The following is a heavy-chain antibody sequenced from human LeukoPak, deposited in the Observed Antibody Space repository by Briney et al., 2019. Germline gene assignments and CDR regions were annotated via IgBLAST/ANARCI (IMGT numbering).Heavy chain of an antibody. CDR1: GFTFSSYA. D-gene: IGHD2-15*01. Sequence: GGSLRLSCAASGFTFSSYAMSWVRQAPGKGLEWVSAISDIGGSTYYADSVKGRFTISRDNSKNTLYLQMNSLRADDTAVYYCAKACFQTSGGSCYGGFDYWGQGTLDTVSS. CDR3: AKACFQTSGGSCYGGFDY. V-gene: IGHV3-23*01. J-gene: IGHJ4*02. CDR2: ISDIGGST.